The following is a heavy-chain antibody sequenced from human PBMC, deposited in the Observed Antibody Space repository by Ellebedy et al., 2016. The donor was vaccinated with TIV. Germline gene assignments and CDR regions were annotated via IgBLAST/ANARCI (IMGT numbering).Heavy chain of an antibody. CDR2: ISNSGVTA. V-gene: IGHV3-23*01. Sequence: PGGSLRLSCDASGFTFSSHAMSWVRRAPGKGLEWVSGISNSGVTAYYADSVKGRFTISRDNSKNTLYLQMNSLRAEDTAVYYCAKGLSYPSMVRGVIPPPWYWGQGTLVTVSS. J-gene: IGHJ4*02. CDR3: AKGLSYPSMVRGVIPPPWY. CDR1: GFTFSSHA. D-gene: IGHD3-10*01.